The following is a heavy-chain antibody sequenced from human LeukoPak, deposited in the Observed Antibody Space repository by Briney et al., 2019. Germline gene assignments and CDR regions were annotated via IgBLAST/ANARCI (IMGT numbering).Heavy chain of an antibody. J-gene: IGHJ4*02. V-gene: IGHV3-48*01. CDR1: GFTFSSYS. Sequence: GGSLRLSCAASGFTFSSYSMNWVRQAPGKGLEWPSYISSSSRTIYYADSVKGRFTISRDNANNSLYLQMNSLRAEDTAVYYCARDRYGDYDFDYWGQGTLVTVSS. CDR3: ARDRYGDYDFDY. CDR2: ISSSSRTI. D-gene: IGHD4-17*01.